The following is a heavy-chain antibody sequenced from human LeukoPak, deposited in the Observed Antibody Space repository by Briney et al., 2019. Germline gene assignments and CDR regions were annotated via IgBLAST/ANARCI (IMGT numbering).Heavy chain of an antibody. D-gene: IGHD2/OR15-2a*01. J-gene: IGHJ6*03. CDR3: TRHPSGFLDYHYIVV. CDR1: GYSFTTYW. V-gene: IGHV5-51*01. Sequence: GESLKISCKGSGYSFTTYWSGWVRQIPGKGLELMGIIYPGDSDTRYSPSFQGQVTISADKSISTSYLQSSSLTDSDTATYYFTRHPSGFLDYHYIVVWERETTLT. CDR2: IYPGDSDT.